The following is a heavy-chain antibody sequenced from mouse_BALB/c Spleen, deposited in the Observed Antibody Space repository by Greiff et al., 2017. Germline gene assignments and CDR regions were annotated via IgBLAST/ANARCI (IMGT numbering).Heavy chain of an antibody. Sequence: VQLQQSGAELVRPGALVKLSCKASGFNIKDYYMHWVKQRPEQGLEWIGWIDPKNGNTIYDPKFQGKASITADTSSNSAYLQLSSLTSEDTAVYYCARGEYYYAMDYWGQGTSVTVSS. V-gene: IGHV14-1*02. CDR3: ARGEYYYAMDY. CDR1: GFNIKDYY. CDR2: IDPKNGNT. J-gene: IGHJ4*01.